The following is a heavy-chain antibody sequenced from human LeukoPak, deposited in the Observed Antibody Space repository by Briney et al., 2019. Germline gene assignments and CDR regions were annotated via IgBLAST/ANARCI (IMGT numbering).Heavy chain of an antibody. CDR1: GYTFINYY. D-gene: IGHD3-10*01. V-gene: IGHV1-2*02. Sequence: ASVKVSCKASGYTFINYYIHWVRQAPGQGLEWMGWINPNSGGTNYAQNFQGRVTMTRDTSISTAYMELSRLRSDDTAVYYCAITDFYASGSYYTELDYWGQGTLLTVSS. CDR2: INPNSGGT. CDR3: AITDFYASGSYYTELDY. J-gene: IGHJ4*02.